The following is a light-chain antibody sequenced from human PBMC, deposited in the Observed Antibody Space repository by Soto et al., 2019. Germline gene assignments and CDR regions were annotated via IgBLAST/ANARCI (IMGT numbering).Light chain of an antibody. Sequence: DIQMTQSPSTLSASVGDSVTITCRASQSIGGWLAWYQQKPGKAPKLLIYDASSLEGGVPSRFSGSGSGTEFTLTISGLQPADFATYYCQHYNNYPWTFGQGTKVEI. J-gene: IGKJ1*01. CDR3: QHYNNYPWT. CDR1: QSIGGW. CDR2: DAS. V-gene: IGKV1-5*01.